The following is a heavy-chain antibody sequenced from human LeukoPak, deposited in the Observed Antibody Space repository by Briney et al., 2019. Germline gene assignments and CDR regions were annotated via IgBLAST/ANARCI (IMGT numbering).Heavy chain of an antibody. CDR1: GGSFSGYY. Sequence: SETLYLTCAVYGGSFSGYYWSWIRQPPGKGLEWIGEINHSGSTNYNPSLKSRVTISVDTSKNQFSLKLSSVTAADTAVYYCASASLQSKLDIWGQGTMVTVSS. CDR2: INHSGST. V-gene: IGHV4-34*01. CDR3: ASASLQSKLDI. D-gene: IGHD4-11*01. J-gene: IGHJ3*02.